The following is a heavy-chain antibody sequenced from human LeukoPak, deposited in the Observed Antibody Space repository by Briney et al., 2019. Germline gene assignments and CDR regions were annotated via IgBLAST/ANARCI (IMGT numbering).Heavy chain of an antibody. CDR3: ARGSSTAYV. CDR1: NGSFSGYY. CDR2: INHTGRT. V-gene: IGHV4-34*01. D-gene: IGHD6-13*01. Sequence: SETLSLTCAVYNGSFSGYYWSWIRQSPGKGLEWIGEINHTGRTNYNPALKSRVIIPVDTFKNQFSLKLKSVTAADTAIYFCARGSSTAYVWGQGTLVAVSS. J-gene: IGHJ4*02.